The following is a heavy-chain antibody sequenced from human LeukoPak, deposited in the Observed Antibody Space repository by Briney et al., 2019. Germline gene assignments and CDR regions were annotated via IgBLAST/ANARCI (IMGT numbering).Heavy chain of an antibody. J-gene: IGHJ4*02. Sequence: SETLSLTGTVSGGSISSSSYYWGWIRQPPGKGLEWIGSIYYSGSTYYNPSLKSRVTISVDTSKNQFSLKLSSVTAADTAVYYCARGSYYDFWSGYYGPFDYWGQGTLVTVSS. CDR3: ARGSYYDFWSGYYGPFDY. V-gene: IGHV4-39*07. CDR1: GGSISSSSYY. D-gene: IGHD3-3*01. CDR2: IYYSGST.